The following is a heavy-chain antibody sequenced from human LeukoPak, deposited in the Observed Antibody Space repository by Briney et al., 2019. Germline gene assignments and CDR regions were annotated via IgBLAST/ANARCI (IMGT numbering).Heavy chain of an antibody. CDR2: IYYSGST. J-gene: IGHJ4*02. D-gene: IGHD4-17*01. Sequence: PSETLSLTCAVSGGSISSSNWWSWVRQPPGKGLEWIGYIYYSGSTYYNPSLKSRVTISVDTSKNQFSLKLSSVTAADTAVYYCASLNYIYGARRGSFDYWGQGTLVTVSS. V-gene: IGHV4-4*02. CDR1: GGSISSSNW. CDR3: ASLNYIYGARRGSFDY.